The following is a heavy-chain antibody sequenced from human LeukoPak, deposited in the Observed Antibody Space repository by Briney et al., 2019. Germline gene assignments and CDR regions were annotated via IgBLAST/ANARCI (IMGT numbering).Heavy chain of an antibody. Sequence: ASVKVSCKASGGTFSSYAISWVRQAPGQGLEWMGGIIPIFGTANYAQKFQGRVTITADKSTSTAYMELSSLRSEDTAVYYCARAERARVPPDYWGQGNLVIVSS. D-gene: IGHD5-24*01. J-gene: IGHJ4*02. CDR1: GGTFSSYA. V-gene: IGHV1-69*06. CDR2: IIPIFGTA. CDR3: ARAERARVPPDY.